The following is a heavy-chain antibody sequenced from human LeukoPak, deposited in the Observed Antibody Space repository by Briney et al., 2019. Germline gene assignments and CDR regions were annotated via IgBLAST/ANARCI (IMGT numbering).Heavy chain of an antibody. Sequence: GGSLRLSCAASGNYWMHWVRQAPGKGLVWVSHINSDGSWTSYADSVKGRFTISKDNAKNTVYLQMNNLRAEDTALYYCAKDSNPGYYYDSSGPDYWGQGTLVTVSS. J-gene: IGHJ4*02. CDR3: AKDSNPGYYYDSSGPDY. V-gene: IGHV3-74*01. CDR2: INSDGSWT. CDR1: GNYW. D-gene: IGHD3-22*01.